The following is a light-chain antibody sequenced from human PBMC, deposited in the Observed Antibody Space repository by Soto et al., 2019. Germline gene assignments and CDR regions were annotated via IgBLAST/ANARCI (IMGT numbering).Light chain of an antibody. Sequence: IVLTQSPGTLSLSPGERATLSCRASQSVWGTYLAWYQHKPGQAPRLLIYGASNRASGIPDRFSGSGSGTDFTLTISRLEPEDFAVYYCQQYGSSPLTFGGGTKVEIK. CDR1: QSVWGTY. V-gene: IGKV3-20*01. CDR3: QQYGSSPLT. J-gene: IGKJ4*01. CDR2: GAS.